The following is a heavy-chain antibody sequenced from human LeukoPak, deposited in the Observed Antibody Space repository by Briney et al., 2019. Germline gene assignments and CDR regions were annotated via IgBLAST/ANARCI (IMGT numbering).Heavy chain of an antibody. CDR3: ARSITIFGVVPSAGWFDP. Sequence: SETLSLTCTVSGGSISSSSYYWGWIRQPPGKGLEWIGSIYYSGSTYYNPSLKSRVTISVDTSKNQFSLKLSSVTAADTAVYYCARSITIFGVVPSAGWFDPWGQGTLVTVSS. CDR1: GGSISSSSYY. V-gene: IGHV4-39*01. D-gene: IGHD3-3*01. CDR2: IYYSGST. J-gene: IGHJ5*02.